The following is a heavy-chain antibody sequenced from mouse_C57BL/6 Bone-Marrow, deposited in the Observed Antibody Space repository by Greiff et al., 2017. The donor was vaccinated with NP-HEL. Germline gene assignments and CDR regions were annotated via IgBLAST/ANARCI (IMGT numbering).Heavy chain of an antibody. CDR3: ARPIYYGNYDYAMDY. D-gene: IGHD2-1*01. V-gene: IGHV1-78*01. J-gene: IGHJ4*01. CDR1: GYTFTDHT. Sequence: QVQLKESDAELVKPGASVKISCKVSGYTFTDHTIHWMKQRPEQGLEWIGYIYPRDGSTKYNEKFKGKATLTADKSSSTAYMQLNSLTSEDSAVYFCARPIYYGNYDYAMDYWGQGTSVTVSS. CDR2: IYPRDGST.